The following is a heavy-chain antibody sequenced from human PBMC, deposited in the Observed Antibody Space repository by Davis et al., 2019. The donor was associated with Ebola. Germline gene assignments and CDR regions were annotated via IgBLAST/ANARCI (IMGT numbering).Heavy chain of an antibody. Sequence: ASVKVSCKASGYTFTSYGISWVRQAPGQGLEWMGWISAYNGNTNYAQKLQGRVTMTTDTSTSTAYMELRSLRSDDTAVYYCARESTDYGDYRLDYWGQGTLVIVSS. CDR1: GYTFTSYG. D-gene: IGHD4-17*01. J-gene: IGHJ4*02. V-gene: IGHV1-18*01. CDR2: ISAYNGNT. CDR3: ARESTDYGDYRLDY.